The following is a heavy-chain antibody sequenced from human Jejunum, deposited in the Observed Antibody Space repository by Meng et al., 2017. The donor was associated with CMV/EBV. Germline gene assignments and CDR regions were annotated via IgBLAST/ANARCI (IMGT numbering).Heavy chain of an antibody. CDR1: GYRFASYG. D-gene: IGHD4/OR15-4a*01. CDR2: NSLYNGNT. V-gene: IGHV1-18*01. Sequence: QVQLVQSGADAQTPGAAVTVSCETSGYRFASYGISWLRQAPGQGLEWMGWNSLYNGNTNYAQNLQGRVTMTTDTSTNSAYMELRNLRSDDTAVYYCARVAYGANYLDSWGQGTLVTVSS. CDR3: ARVAYGANYLDS. J-gene: IGHJ4*02.